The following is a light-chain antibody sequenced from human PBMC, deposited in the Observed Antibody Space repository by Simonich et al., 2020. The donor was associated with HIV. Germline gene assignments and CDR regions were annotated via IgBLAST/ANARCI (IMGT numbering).Light chain of an antibody. CDR1: SSDIGDYNF. V-gene: IGLV2-14*03. J-gene: IGLJ1*01. CDR2: DVS. CDR3: SSYTSNNTLGYV. Sequence: QSALTQPASVSGSPGQSITISCTGTSSDIGDYNFVSWYQQHPGKAPKLMIYDVSNRPSGVSNRFSCSKSGNTASLTISGLLAEDEADYYCSSYTSNNTLGYVFGTGTKVTVL.